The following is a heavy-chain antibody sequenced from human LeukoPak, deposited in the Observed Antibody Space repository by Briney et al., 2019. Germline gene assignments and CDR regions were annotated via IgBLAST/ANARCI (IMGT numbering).Heavy chain of an antibody. V-gene: IGHV1-18*01. D-gene: IGHD3-22*01. CDR2: ISAYNGNT. CDR3: ARSYYYDSSGYGYYYYYGMDV. Sequence: GASVKVSCKASGYTFTSYGISWVRQAPGQGLEWMGWISAYNGNTNYAQKLQGRVTMTTDTSTSTAYMELRSLRSDDTAVYYCARSYYYDSSGYGYYYYYGMDVWGQGTTVTASS. J-gene: IGHJ6*02. CDR1: GYTFTSYG.